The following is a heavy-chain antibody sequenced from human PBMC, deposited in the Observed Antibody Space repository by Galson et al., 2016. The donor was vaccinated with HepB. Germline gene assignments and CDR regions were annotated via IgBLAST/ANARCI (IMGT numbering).Heavy chain of an antibody. J-gene: IGHJ4*02. V-gene: IGHV5-51*01. CDR2: IYPGDSDS. CDR1: GYSFTSYW. D-gene: IGHD6-6*01. Sequence: QSGAEVKKPGESLKISCKGSGYSFTSYWIGWVRQMPGKGLEWMGIIYPGDSDSRYSPSFQGQVTFSAVKSISTAFLQWSSLKASATAMYYCARRMRYSSSAFDYWGQGTLVTVSS. CDR3: ARRMRYSSSAFDY.